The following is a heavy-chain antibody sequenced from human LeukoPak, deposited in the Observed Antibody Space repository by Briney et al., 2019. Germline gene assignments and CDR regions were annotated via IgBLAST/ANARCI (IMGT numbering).Heavy chain of an antibody. Sequence: KPSETLFLTCTVYGGSISSSSYYWGWIRQPPGKGLEWIGSIYYNGSTYYNPSLKSRVTISVDTSKNQFSLKLSSVTAADTAVYYCARSPRRLRPPDYWGQGTLVTVSS. CDR3: ARSPRRLRPPDY. D-gene: IGHD5-12*01. V-gene: IGHV4-39*01. CDR2: IYYNGST. J-gene: IGHJ4*02. CDR1: GGSISSSSYY.